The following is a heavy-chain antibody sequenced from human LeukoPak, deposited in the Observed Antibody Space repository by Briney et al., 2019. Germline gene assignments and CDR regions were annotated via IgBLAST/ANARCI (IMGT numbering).Heavy chain of an antibody. CDR3: ARTPGYYDSSGYYDHDY. J-gene: IGHJ4*02. CDR2: INPNSGGT. Sequence: VASVKVSCKASGYTFTGYYMHWVRQAPGQGLEWMGWINPNSGGTNYAQKFQGRVTMTRDTSISTAYMELSRLRSDDTAVYYCARTPGYYDSSGYYDHDYWGQGTLVTVSS. CDR1: GYTFTGYY. D-gene: IGHD3-22*01. V-gene: IGHV1-2*02.